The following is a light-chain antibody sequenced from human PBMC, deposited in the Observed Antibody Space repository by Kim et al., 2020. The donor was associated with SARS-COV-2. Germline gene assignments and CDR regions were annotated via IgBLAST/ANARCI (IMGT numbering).Light chain of an antibody. CDR1: KLGDKY. CDR2: QDS. V-gene: IGLV3-1*01. Sequence: SYELTQPPSVSVSPGQTASITCSGDKLGDKYACWYQQKPGQSPVLVIYQDSKRSSGIPARFSGSNSGNTATLTISGTQAMDEADYYCQAWDSSVVFGGGT. CDR3: QAWDSSVV. J-gene: IGLJ2*01.